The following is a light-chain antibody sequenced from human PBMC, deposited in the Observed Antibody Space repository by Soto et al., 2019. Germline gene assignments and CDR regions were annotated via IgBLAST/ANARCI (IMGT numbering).Light chain of an antibody. J-gene: IGKJ1*01. CDR3: QQYNGYSWT. V-gene: IGKV1-5*03. Sequence: DIQMTQSPSPLSASVGDRVTITCRASQSINTWLAWYQQKPGKAPKLLIYRASNLESGVPSRFTGSGSGTEFTLTISSLQPDDFATYYCQQYNGYSWTFGQGTKVDIK. CDR2: RAS. CDR1: QSINTW.